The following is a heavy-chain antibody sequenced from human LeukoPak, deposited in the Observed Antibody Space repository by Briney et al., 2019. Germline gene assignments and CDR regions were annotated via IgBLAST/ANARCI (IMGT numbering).Heavy chain of an antibody. CDR2: ISSSSSTI. J-gene: IGHJ4*02. D-gene: IGHD5-24*01. CDR1: GFTFSSYS. Sequence: GGSLRLSCAASGFTFSSYSMNWVRQAPGKGLEWASYISSSSSTIYYADSVKGRFTISRDNAKNSLYLQMNSLRAEDTAVYYRARVVEMATIRYFDYWGQGTLVTVSS. V-gene: IGHV3-48*01. CDR3: ARVVEMATIRYFDY.